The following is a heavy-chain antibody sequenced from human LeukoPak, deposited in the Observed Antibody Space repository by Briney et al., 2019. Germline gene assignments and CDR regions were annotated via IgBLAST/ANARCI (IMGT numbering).Heavy chain of an antibody. J-gene: IGHJ4*02. Sequence: SETLSLTCTVSGASISNYYWNWIRQPPGKGLEWIGYIYYSGSTNYNPSLKSRVTISVDTSKNQFSLKLSSVTAADTAVYYCARRNDSSGYYYNLWGQGTLVTVSS. CDR1: GASISNYY. CDR3: ARRNDSSGYYYNL. D-gene: IGHD3-22*01. V-gene: IGHV4-59*01. CDR2: IYYSGST.